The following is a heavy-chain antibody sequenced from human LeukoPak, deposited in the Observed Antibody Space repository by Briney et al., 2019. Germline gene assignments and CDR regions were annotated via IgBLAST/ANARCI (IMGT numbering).Heavy chain of an antibody. J-gene: IGHJ4*02. D-gene: IGHD6-19*01. CDR2: ISSNGDST. V-gene: IGHV3-64*01. CDR3: ARSIAVAGLYYFDY. Sequence: PGGSLRLSCAASGFSFSSYGMHWVRQAPGKGLEYVSVISSNGDSTYYANSVKGRFTISRDNSKNMVYLQMGSLRAEDMAVYYCARSIAVAGLYYFDYWGQGTLVTVSS. CDR1: GFSFSSYG.